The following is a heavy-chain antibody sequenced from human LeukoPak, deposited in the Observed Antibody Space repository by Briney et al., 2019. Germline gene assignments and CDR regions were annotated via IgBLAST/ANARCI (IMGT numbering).Heavy chain of an antibody. CDR3: ARADYSNLPFDY. D-gene: IGHD4-11*01. V-gene: IGHV1-18*01. Sequence: ASVKVSCKASGYTFTSYGISWVRQAPGQGLEWMGWISAYNGNTNYAQKLQGRVTITTDESTSTAYMELSSLRSEDTAVYYCARADYSNLPFDYWGQGTLVTVSS. CDR2: ISAYNGNT. J-gene: IGHJ4*02. CDR1: GYTFTSYG.